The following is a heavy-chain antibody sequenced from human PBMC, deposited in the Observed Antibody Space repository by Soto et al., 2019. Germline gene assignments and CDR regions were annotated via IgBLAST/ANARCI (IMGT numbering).Heavy chain of an antibody. D-gene: IGHD2-2*01. V-gene: IGHV4-34*01. CDR2: INHSGST. CDR1: GGSFSGYY. CDR3: ARGLVGSVVPAAPRIYYYMDV. J-gene: IGHJ6*03. Sequence: SETLSLTCAVYGGSFSGYYWSWIRQPPGKGLEWIGEINHSGSTNYNPSLKSRVTISVDTSKNQFSLKLSSVTAADTAVYYCARGLVGSVVPAAPRIYYYMDVWGKGTTVTVSS.